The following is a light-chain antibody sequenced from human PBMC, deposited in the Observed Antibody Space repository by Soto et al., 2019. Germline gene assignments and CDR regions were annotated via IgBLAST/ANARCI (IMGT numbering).Light chain of an antibody. V-gene: IGLV1-51*02. CDR2: ETN. J-gene: IGLJ1*01. CDR3: ASWDNSLSDGRV. CDR1: GSNIGNNY. Sequence: QSVLTQPPSVSAAPGQTVTISCSGSGSNIGNNYVSWYQHLPGAAPKLLIFETNRRPAGIPDRFSGSKSGTSATLGITGLQTADEGDYYCASWDNSLSDGRVFGTGTKLTVL.